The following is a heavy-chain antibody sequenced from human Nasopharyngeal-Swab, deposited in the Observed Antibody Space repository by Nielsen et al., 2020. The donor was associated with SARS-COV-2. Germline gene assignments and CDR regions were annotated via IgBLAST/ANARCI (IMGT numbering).Heavy chain of an antibody. V-gene: IGHV4-39*01. Sequence: SETLSLTCTVSGVSISSSSYYWVWIRKPPGKGLEWFGSIYYSGSTYYNPSLKSRVTISVDTSKNQFSLKLSSVTAADTAVYYCATYGYGSYYYYYMDVWGKGTTVTVSS. CDR1: GVSISSSSYY. J-gene: IGHJ6*03. CDR2: IYYSGST. D-gene: IGHD5-18*01. CDR3: ATYGYGSYYYYYMDV.